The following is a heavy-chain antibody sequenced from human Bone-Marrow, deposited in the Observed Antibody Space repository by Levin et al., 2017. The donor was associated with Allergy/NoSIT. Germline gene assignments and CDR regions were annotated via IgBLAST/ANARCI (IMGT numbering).Heavy chain of an antibody. CDR2: MNPNSGNT. CDR1: GYTFTSYD. V-gene: IGHV1-8*01. CDR3: ARGARWDGYNVD. J-gene: IGHJ4*02. Sequence: ASVKVSCKASGYTFTSYDINWVRQATGQGLEWMGWMNPNSGNTGYAKKLQGRVTMTRNTSISTAYMELSSLRSEDTAVYYCARGARWDGYNVDWGQGTLVTVSS. D-gene: IGHD5-24*01.